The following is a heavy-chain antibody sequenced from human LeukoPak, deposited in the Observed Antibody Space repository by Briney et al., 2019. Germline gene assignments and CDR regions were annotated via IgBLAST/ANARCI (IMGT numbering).Heavy chain of an antibody. J-gene: IGHJ4*02. D-gene: IGHD1-26*01. Sequence: ASVKISCKVSGYTFTDYYMHWVQQAPGKGLEWMGLVDPEDGETIYAEKFQGRVTITADTSTDTAYMELSSLRPEDTAVYYCATGKGATTFDYWGQGTLVTVSS. V-gene: IGHV1-69-2*01. CDR2: VDPEDGET. CDR3: ATGKGATTFDY. CDR1: GYTFTDYY.